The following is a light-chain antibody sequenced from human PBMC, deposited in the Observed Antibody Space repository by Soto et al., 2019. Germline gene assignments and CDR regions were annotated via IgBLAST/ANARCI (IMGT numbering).Light chain of an antibody. CDR3: QQYDSSPRT. V-gene: IGKV3-20*01. CDR2: GAS. CDR1: QRVSTRS. J-gene: IGKJ1*01. Sequence: IVLSQSPCTLSLCAWERSTXSFXASQRVSTRSLAWYQQKPGQAPRLLISGASSRAADIPDRFSGSGSGTDFTLTINRLEPEDFAVYYCQQYDSSPRTFGQGTKVDIK.